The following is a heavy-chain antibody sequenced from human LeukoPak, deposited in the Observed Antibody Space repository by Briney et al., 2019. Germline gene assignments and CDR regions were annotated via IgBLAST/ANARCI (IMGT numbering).Heavy chain of an antibody. J-gene: IGHJ4*02. CDR1: GFTFSSYG. D-gene: IGHD3-22*01. CDR3: TTVIRYYYDSSGYYYVQIFDY. Sequence: PGGSLRLSCAASGFTFSSYGMSSVRQAPGKGLEWVSAISGSGGSTYYADSVKGRFTISRDNSKNTLYLQMNSLKTEDTAVYYCTTVIRYYYDSSGYYYVQIFDYWGQGTLVTVSS. V-gene: IGHV3-23*01. CDR2: ISGSGGST.